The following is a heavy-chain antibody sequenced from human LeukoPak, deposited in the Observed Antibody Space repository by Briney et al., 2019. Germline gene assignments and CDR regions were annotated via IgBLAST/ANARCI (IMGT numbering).Heavy chain of an antibody. CDR1: GFTFSSYE. CDR3: AKDGYSYGYYFDY. Sequence: GGSLRLSCAASGFTFSSYEMNWVRQAPGKGLVWVSRINSDGSSTSYADSVKGRFTISRDNAKNTLYLQMNSLRAEDTAVYYCAKDGYSYGYYFDYWGQGTLVTVSS. CDR2: INSDGSST. D-gene: IGHD5-18*01. V-gene: IGHV3-74*01. J-gene: IGHJ4*02.